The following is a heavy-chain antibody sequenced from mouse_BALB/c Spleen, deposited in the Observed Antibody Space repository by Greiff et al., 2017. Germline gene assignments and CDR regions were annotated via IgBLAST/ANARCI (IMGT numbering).Heavy chain of an antibody. CDR2: IDPETGGT. J-gene: IGHJ2*01. D-gene: IGHD4-1*02. V-gene: IGHV1-15*01. Sequence: QVQLQQSGAELVRPGASVTLSCKASGYTFTDYEMHWVKQTPVHGLEWIGAIDPETGGTAYNQKFKGKATLTADKSSSTAYMELRSLTSDDSAVYYCTRPQLGRRGDYFDYWGQGTTLTVSS. CDR1: GYTFTDYE. CDR3: TRPQLGRRGDYFDY.